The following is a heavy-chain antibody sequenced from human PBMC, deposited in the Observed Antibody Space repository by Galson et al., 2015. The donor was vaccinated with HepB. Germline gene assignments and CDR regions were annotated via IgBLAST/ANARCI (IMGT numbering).Heavy chain of an antibody. J-gene: IGHJ4*02. Sequence: SLRLSCAASGFTFSDHYMDWVRQAPGMGLEWVGRSQNRRQNYIIEYAASVKGRFTISRDDLKTSLYLQMNSLKTEDTAVYYCTRWSTGAQDYWGRGTLVTVSS. CDR3: TRWSTGAQDY. CDR1: GFTFSDHY. CDR2: SQNRRQNYII. D-gene: IGHD1-26*01. V-gene: IGHV3-72*01.